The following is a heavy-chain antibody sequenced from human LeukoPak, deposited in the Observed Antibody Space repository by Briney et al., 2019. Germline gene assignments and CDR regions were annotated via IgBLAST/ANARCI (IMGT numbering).Heavy chain of an antibody. CDR1: GFAFSSYS. Sequence: GGSLRLSCAASGFAFSSYSMNWVRQAPGEGLEWVSSISSSSSYIYYADSVKGRFTISRDNAKNSPYLQMNSLRAEDTAVYYCARPNQGSGYDFGFDYWGQGTLVTVSS. CDR3: ARPNQGSGYDFGFDY. J-gene: IGHJ4*02. D-gene: IGHD5-12*01. CDR2: ISSSSSYI. V-gene: IGHV3-21*01.